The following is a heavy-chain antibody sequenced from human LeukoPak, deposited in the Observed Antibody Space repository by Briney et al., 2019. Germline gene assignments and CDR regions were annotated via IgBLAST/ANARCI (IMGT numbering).Heavy chain of an antibody. D-gene: IGHD3-10*01. CDR2: IKQGGSEI. CDR3: ARDREFESGSEGDY. Sequence: GGSLRLSCVGSGFTFSRYWMSWVRQAPGKGLEYVALIKQGGSEIYHMDSVKGRFTISRDDTKNSLYLQMNSLRVEDTAVYYCARDREFESGSEGDYWGQGTLVTVSS. CDR1: GFTFSRYW. J-gene: IGHJ4*02. V-gene: IGHV3-7*01.